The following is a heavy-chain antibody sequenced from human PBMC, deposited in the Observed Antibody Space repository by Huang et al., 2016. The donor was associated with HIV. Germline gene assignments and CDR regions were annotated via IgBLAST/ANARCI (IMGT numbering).Heavy chain of an antibody. CDR1: GFSFSAYG. D-gene: IGHD3-16*01. CDR2: IPYNGDHK. V-gene: IGHV3-30*02. Sequence: QLKLVESGGGVVQGGGSLTLSCVASGFSFSAYGMHWVRQTPGNGLEWVATIPYNGDHKYYKDSWGGGFSISRDNSKKTLNLQMDSLRRDDTAVYFCVKDRVMGGTCGPFDLWGQGSSVTIAP. J-gene: IGHJ5*02. CDR3: VKDRVMGGTCGPFDL.